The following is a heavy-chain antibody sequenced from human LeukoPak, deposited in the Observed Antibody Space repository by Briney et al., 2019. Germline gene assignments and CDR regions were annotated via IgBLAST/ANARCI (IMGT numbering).Heavy chain of an antibody. CDR2: INPNSGGT. Sequence: GASVKVSCKASGYTFTGYYMHWVRQAPGQGLEWMGWINPNSGGTNYAQKFQGRVTMTRDTSISTAYMELSRLRSDDTAVYYCARVPGGSYGWCDPWGQGTLVTVSS. CDR3: ARVPGGSYGWCDP. D-gene: IGHD1-26*01. V-gene: IGHV1-2*02. J-gene: IGHJ5*02. CDR1: GYTFTGYY.